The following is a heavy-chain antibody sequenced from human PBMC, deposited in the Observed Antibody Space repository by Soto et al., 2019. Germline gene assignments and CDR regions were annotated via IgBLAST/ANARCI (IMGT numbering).Heavy chain of an antibody. CDR2: INPNSGGT. J-gene: IGHJ3*01. CDR1: GYTFIDYY. V-gene: IGHV1-2*04. D-gene: IGHD2-15*01. Sequence: QVQLVQSGAEVKPPAASVKVSCTTSGYTFIDYYMHWVRQAPGQGLEWMGWINPNSGGTNYAQKFQGWVTLTRDTSISTAYMELRRLRSDDTAVYFGARDLLTYCSGGSCYPECAFDVWGQGTMVTVSS. CDR3: ARDLLTYCSGGSCYPECAFDV.